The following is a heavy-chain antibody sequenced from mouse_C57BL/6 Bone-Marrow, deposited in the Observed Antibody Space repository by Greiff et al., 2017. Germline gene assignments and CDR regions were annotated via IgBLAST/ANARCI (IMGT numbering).Heavy chain of an antibody. V-gene: IGHV1-50*01. CDR3: ADGLGFAY. CDR2: IDPSDSYT. J-gene: IGHJ3*01. Sequence: QVQLQQPGAELVKPGASVKLSCKASGYTFTSYWMQWVKQRPGQGLEWSGVIDPSDSYTNSNTQFKGKATLSVDTSSSTAYMQLSSLTSEDSAVYYCADGLGFAYWCQGTLVTVAA. CDR1: GYTFTSYW.